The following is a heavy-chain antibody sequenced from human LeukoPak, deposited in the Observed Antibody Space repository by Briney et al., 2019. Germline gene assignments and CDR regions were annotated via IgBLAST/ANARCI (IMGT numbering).Heavy chain of an antibody. J-gene: IGHJ5*02. Sequence: SETLSLTCAVYGGSFSGYYWSWIRQPPGKGLEWIGEINHSGSTNYNPSLKSRVTISVDTSKNQFPLKLSSVTAADTAVYYCARGSTFDPWGQGTLVTVSS. CDR2: INHSGST. CDR3: ARGSTFDP. CDR1: GGSFSGYY. V-gene: IGHV4-34*01.